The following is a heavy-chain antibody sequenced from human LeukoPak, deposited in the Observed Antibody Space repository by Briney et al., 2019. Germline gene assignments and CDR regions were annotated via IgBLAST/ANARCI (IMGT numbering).Heavy chain of an antibody. CDR1: GGTFISYA. V-gene: IGHV1-69*05. Sequence: ASVKVSCKASGGTFISYAISWVRRAPGQGLEWMGRIIPIFGTANYAQKFQGRVTITTDESTSTAYMELSSLRSEDTAVYYCARDGKLTGAPYFDYWGQGTLVTVSS. D-gene: IGHD7-27*01. CDR3: ARDGKLTGAPYFDY. CDR2: IIPIFGTA. J-gene: IGHJ4*02.